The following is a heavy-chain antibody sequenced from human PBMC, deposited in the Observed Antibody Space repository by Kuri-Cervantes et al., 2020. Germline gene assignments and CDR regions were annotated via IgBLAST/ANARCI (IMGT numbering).Heavy chain of an antibody. CDR1: GFTFSSYE. Sequence: GGSLRLSCAASGFTFSSYEMNWVRQAPGKGLEWVSYISSSGSTIYYADSVKGRFTISRDNAKNSLYLQMNSLRAEDTAVYYCARIGIAAAGLGYWGQGTLVTVSS. V-gene: IGHV3-48*03. CDR3: ARIGIAAAGLGY. D-gene: IGHD6-13*01. CDR2: ISSSGSTI. J-gene: IGHJ4*02.